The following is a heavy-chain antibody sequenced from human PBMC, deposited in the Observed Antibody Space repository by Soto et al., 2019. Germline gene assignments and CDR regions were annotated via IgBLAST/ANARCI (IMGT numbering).Heavy chain of an antibody. D-gene: IGHD2-15*01. Sequence: GGSLRLSCAASGFTFSSYAMSWVRQAPGKGLEWVSAISCSGGSTYYADSVKGRFTISRDNSKNTLYLQMNSLRAEDTAVYYCAKVRLVVAATFYFDYWGQGTLVTVSS. J-gene: IGHJ4*02. CDR3: AKVRLVVAATFYFDY. CDR2: ISCSGGST. CDR1: GFTFSSYA. V-gene: IGHV3-23*01.